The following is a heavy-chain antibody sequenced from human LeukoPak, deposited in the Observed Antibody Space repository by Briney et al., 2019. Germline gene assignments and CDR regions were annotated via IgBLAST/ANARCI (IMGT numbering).Heavy chain of an antibody. Sequence: SETLSLTCTVSGGSISSGSYYWSWIRQPAGKGLEWIGRIYTSGSTNYNPSLKSRVTISVDTSKNQFSLKLSSVTAADTAVYYCARAYYYDSSGVGEAFDIWGQGTMVTVSS. CDR2: IYTSGST. D-gene: IGHD3-22*01. CDR3: ARAYYYDSSGVGEAFDI. V-gene: IGHV4-61*02. CDR1: GGSISSGSYY. J-gene: IGHJ3*02.